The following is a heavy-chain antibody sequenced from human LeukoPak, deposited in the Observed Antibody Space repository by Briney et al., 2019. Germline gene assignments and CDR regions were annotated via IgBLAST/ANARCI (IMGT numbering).Heavy chain of an antibody. CDR1: GGSISSSSYY. Sequence: SETLSLTCTVSGGSISSSSYYWGWIRQPPGKGLEWIGSIYYSGSTYYNPSLKSRVTISVDTSKNQFSLKLSSVTAADTAVYYCARRILLRFGELSYFDYWGQGTLVTVSS. CDR2: IYYSGST. CDR3: ARRILLRFGELSYFDY. J-gene: IGHJ4*02. V-gene: IGHV4-39*01. D-gene: IGHD3-10*01.